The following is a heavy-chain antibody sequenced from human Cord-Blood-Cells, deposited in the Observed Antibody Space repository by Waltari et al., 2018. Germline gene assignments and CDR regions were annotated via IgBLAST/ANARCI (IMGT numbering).Heavy chain of an antibody. V-gene: IGHV6-1*01. D-gene: IGHD7-27*01. CDR2: TSYRSKWYN. J-gene: IGHJ2*01. CDR1: GASVSSNSAA. CDR3: ARELGIWYFDL. Sequence: QVQLQQSGPGLVTPSQTLSLTCAISGASVSSNSAACNGIRQSPSRGLEWLGRTSYRSKWYNDYAVSVKSRITINPDTSKNQFSLQLNSVTPEDTAVYYCARELGIWYFDLWGRGTLVTVSS.